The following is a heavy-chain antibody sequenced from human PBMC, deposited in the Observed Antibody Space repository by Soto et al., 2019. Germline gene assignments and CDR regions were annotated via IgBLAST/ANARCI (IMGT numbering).Heavy chain of an antibody. V-gene: IGHV4-39*01. Sequence: SETLSLTCTVSGGSVSSGQSDYWDWIRQTPGKGLEWIACVHYSGATYYSPSLKSRVSMSIDTSKNQFSLHLHSVTAANTALYYCARHTASPGDRYFDLWGLGTLVTVSS. CDR1: GGSVSSGQSDY. J-gene: IGHJ5*02. CDR3: ARHTASPGDRYFDL. CDR2: VHYSGAT. D-gene: IGHD3-16*02.